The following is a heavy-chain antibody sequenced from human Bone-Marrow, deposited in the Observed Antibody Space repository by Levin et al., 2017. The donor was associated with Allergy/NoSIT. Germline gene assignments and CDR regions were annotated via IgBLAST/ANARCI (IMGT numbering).Heavy chain of an antibody. V-gene: IGHV6-1*01. Sequence: SQTLSLTCAISGDSVSSNSAAWNWIRQSPSRGLEWLGRTYYRSKWYNDYAVSVKSRITINPDTSKNQFSLQLNSVTPEDTAVYYCARAAVYYGDYVSNYFDYWGQGTLVTVSS. CDR1: GDSVSSNSAA. CDR2: TYYRSKWYN. J-gene: IGHJ4*02. D-gene: IGHD4-17*01. CDR3: ARAAVYYGDYVSNYFDY.